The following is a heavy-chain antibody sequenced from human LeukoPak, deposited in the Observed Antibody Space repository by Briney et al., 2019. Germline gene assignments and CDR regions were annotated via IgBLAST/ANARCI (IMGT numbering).Heavy chain of an antibody. J-gene: IGHJ5*02. D-gene: IGHD2-2*01. CDR2: INPNSGGT. V-gene: IGHV1-2*02. CDR1: GYTFTGYY. CDR3: ARGPIVVVPAAISRESWFDP. Sequence: GASVKVSCKASGYTFTGYYMHWVRQAPGQGLEWMGWINPNSGGTNYAQKFQGRVTMTRDPSLSTAYMELSRLRSDDTAVYYCARGPIVVVPAAISRESWFDPWGQGTLVTVSS.